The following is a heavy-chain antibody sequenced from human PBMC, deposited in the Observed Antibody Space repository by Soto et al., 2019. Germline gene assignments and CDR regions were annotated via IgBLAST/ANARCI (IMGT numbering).Heavy chain of an antibody. V-gene: IGHV4-39*01. D-gene: IGHD6-19*01. Sequence: QLQLQESGPGLVKPSETLSLTCTVSGGSISSSSYYWGWIRQPPGKGLEWIGSIYYSGSTYYNPTLKRRVTISVDTSKNPFSLQLSSVTAADTAVYYCRRIAVAVGYYYCYGMDVWGPGTTVTGSS. CDR3: RRIAVAVGYYYCYGMDV. J-gene: IGHJ6*02. CDR1: GGSISSSSYY. CDR2: IYYSGST.